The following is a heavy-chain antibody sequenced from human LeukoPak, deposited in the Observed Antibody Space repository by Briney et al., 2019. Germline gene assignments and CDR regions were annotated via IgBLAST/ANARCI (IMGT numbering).Heavy chain of an antibody. CDR2: IYHSGST. CDR1: GFTISSGYY. D-gene: IGHD6-13*01. V-gene: IGHV4-38-2*01. CDR3: ARRDSSSWIDY. J-gene: IGHJ4*02. Sequence: SETLSLTCAVSGFTISSGYYWGWIRQPPGKGLEGIGIIYHSGSTYYNPSLKSRVTISVDTSKKQFSLKLSSVSAADTAVYYCARRDSSSWIDYWGQGTLVTVSS.